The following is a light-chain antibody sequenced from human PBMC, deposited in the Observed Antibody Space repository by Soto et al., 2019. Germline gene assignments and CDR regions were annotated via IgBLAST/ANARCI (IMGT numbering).Light chain of an antibody. CDR2: KAS. J-gene: IGKJ1*01. Sequence: DIQMTQSPSTLSASVGDRVTITCRASQSISSWLAWYQQKPGKAPKLLINKASSLESGVPSRFSGSGSGTDYTLTISSLQLEDFATYYCQQSYTIPLTFGQGTKVDIK. V-gene: IGKV1-5*03. CDR1: QSISSW. CDR3: QQSYTIPLT.